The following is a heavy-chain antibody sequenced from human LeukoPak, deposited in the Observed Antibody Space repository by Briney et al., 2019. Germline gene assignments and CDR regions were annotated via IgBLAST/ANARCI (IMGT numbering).Heavy chain of an antibody. V-gene: IGHV3-7*03. CDR1: GFTFSSCW. Sequence: GGSLRLSCAASGFTFSSCWMNWARQAPGKGLEWVASINHNGNVNYYVDSVKGRFTISRDNAKNSLYLQMSNLRAEDTAVYFCARGGGLDVWGQGATVTVSS. CDR3: ARGGGLDV. CDR2: INHNGNVN. D-gene: IGHD3-16*01. J-gene: IGHJ6*02.